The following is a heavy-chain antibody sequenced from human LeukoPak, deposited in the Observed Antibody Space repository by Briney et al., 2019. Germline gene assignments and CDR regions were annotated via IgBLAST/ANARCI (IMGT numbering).Heavy chain of an antibody. CDR2: INTDGSIT. V-gene: IGHV3-74*01. Sequence: PGRSLRLSRAASGFTFSSYAMHWVRQAPGKGLVWVSRINTDGSITNYADSVKGRFSISRDNAKNTLYLQMSSLRAEDTAVYYCARDRGPRTGFMVREAYDYWGQGTLVTVSS. J-gene: IGHJ4*02. D-gene: IGHD3-10*01. CDR1: GFTFSSYA. CDR3: ARDRGPRTGFMVREAYDY.